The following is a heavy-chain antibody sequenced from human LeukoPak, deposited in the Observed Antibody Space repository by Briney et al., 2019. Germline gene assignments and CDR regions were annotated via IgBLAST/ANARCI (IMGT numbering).Heavy chain of an antibody. V-gene: IGHV4-4*07. CDR3: ARDVGFGELLYWFDP. J-gene: IGHJ5*02. CDR2: IYTSGST. CDR1: GGSISSYY. D-gene: IGHD3-10*01. Sequence: TETLSLTCTVSGGSISSYYWSWIRQPAGKGLECIGRIYTSGSTNYNPSLKSRVTMSVDTSKNQFSLKLSSVTAADTAVYYCARDVGFGELLYWFDPWGQGTLVTVSS.